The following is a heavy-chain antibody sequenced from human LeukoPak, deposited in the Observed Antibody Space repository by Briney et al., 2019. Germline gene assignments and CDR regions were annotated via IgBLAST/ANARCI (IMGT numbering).Heavy chain of an antibody. J-gene: IGHJ4*02. Sequence: GGSLRLSCAASQFTFNIYPMHWVRQAPGKGLEWVATIAYDGTNIFYADSVRGRFTISRDNSKSALFLEMNSLRGEDTAVYYCAKVHPSYYDILTGYYKYYFDYWGQGTLVTVSS. D-gene: IGHD3-9*01. V-gene: IGHV3-30-3*01. CDR3: AKVHPSYYDILTGYYKYYFDY. CDR1: QFTFNIYP. CDR2: IAYDGTNI.